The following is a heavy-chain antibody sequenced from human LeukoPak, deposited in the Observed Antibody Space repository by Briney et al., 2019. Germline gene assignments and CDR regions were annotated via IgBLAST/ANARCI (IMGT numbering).Heavy chain of an antibody. Sequence: GGSLRLSCAVSGFTFSSHAMNWVRQTPGKGLKWVSAISGTGGSTYYADSVKGRFTISRDNAKNTLYLQMNSLRAEDTAVYYCARGGNSPDYWGQGTLVTVSS. D-gene: IGHD4-11*01. V-gene: IGHV3-23*01. J-gene: IGHJ4*02. CDR3: ARGGNSPDY. CDR1: GFTFSSHA. CDR2: ISGTGGST.